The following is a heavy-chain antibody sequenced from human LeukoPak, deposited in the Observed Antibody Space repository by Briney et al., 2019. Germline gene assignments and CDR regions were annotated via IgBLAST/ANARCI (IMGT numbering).Heavy chain of an antibody. D-gene: IGHD6-19*01. J-gene: IGHJ4*02. V-gene: IGHV4-61*02. CDR3: ARVRIAVAGVDY. CDR1: GGSISSGSYY. CDR2: IYTSGST. Sequence: SETLSLTCTVSGGSISSGSYYWSWIRQPAGKGLEWIGRIYTSGSTNYNPSLKSRVTISVDTSKNQFSLKLSSVTAADTAVYYCARVRIAVAGVDYWGQGTLVTVSS.